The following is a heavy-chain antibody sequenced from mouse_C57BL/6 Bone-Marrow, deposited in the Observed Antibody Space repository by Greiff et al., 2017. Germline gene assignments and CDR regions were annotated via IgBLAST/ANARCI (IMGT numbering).Heavy chain of an antibody. CDR2: IDPSDSYT. J-gene: IGHJ2*01. V-gene: IGHV1-69*01. CDR3: ARSYYPDY. Sequence: QVHVKQPGAELVMPGASVKLSCKASGYTFTSYWMHWVKQRPGQGLEWIGEIDPSDSYTNYNQKFKGKSTLTVDKSSSTAYMQLSSLTSEDSAVYYCARSYYPDYWGQGTTLTVSS. D-gene: IGHD2-10*01. CDR1: GYTFTSYW.